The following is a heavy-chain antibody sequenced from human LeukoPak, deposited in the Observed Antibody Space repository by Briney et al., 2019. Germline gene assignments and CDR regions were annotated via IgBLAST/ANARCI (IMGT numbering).Heavy chain of an antibody. CDR3: ARRGHSSWNLLEY. Sequence: PGGSLRLSCAASGFTFSSYAMHWVRQAPGKGLEWVAVISYDGSNKYYADSVKGRFTISRDNSKNTLYLQMNSLRAEDTAVYYCARRGHSSWNLLEYWGQGILVTTSP. CDR1: GFTFSSYA. V-gene: IGHV3-30-3*01. CDR2: ISYDGSNK. D-gene: IGHD6-13*01. J-gene: IGHJ4*02.